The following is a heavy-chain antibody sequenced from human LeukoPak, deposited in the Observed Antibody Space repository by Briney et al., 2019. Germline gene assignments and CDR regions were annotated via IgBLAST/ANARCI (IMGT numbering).Heavy chain of an antibody. Sequence: GGSLRLSCAASGFTFSSSGMHWVRQAPGKGLEWVAVISYDGSNKYYADSVKGRFTISRDNSKNTLYLQMNSLRAGDTAVYYCAKDSYDRGGYYYYYFAYWGQGTQVTVSS. V-gene: IGHV3-30*18. CDR2: ISYDGSNK. CDR3: AKDSYDRGGYYYYYFAY. J-gene: IGHJ4*02. CDR1: GFTFSSSG. D-gene: IGHD3-22*01.